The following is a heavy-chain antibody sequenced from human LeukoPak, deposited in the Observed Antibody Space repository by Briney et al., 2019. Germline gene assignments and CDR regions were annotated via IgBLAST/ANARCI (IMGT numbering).Heavy chain of an antibody. CDR1: GFTFGDYA. CDR3: TRFRRGDWFDP. V-gene: IGHV3-49*03. Sequence: GGSLRLSCTASGFTFGDYAMSWFRQAPGKGLESVGFIRGKAYGGTTEYAASVKGRFTISRYDSKSIAYLQMNSLKTEDTAVYYCTRFRRGDWFDPWGQGTLVTVSS. J-gene: IGHJ5*02. D-gene: IGHD3-10*01. CDR2: IRGKAYGGTT.